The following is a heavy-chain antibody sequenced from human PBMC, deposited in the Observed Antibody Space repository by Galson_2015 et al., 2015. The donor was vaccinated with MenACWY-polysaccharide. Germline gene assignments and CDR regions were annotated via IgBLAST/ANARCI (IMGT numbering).Heavy chain of an antibody. Sequence: SLRLSCAASGFVFNNYAMSWVRQAPGKGLDWVSSISYNGGATFYGDSVKGRFTISRDNSKNTLYLQMNSLRAEDTAVYYCARINPPVPPIDYWGQGTLVTVSS. CDR2: ISYNGGAT. V-gene: IGHV3-23*01. D-gene: IGHD2-2*02. CDR3: ARINPPVPPIDY. J-gene: IGHJ4*02. CDR1: GFVFNNYA.